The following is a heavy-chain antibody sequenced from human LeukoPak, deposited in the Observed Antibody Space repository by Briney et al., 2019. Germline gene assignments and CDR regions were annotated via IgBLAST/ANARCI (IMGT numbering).Heavy chain of an antibody. CDR1: GFTLSGTW. CDR3: ARGNAGYSSSWLDY. J-gene: IGHJ4*02. Sequence: GGSLRLSCAASGFTLSGTWMHWVRQAPGKGLAWVSRINSDGSSTAYADSVKGRFTISRDDAKNTLYLQMNSLRAEDTAVYYCARGNAGYSSSWLDYWGQGTLVTVSS. V-gene: IGHV3-74*01. CDR2: INSDGSST. D-gene: IGHD6-13*01.